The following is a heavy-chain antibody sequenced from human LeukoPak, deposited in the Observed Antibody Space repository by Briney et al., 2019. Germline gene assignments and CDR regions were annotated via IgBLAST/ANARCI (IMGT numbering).Heavy chain of an antibody. D-gene: IGHD5-18*01. V-gene: IGHV3-66*01. Sequence: GGSLRLSCAASGFTVSSNYMNWVRQAPGKGLEWGSVIYDGGSTDYADSVKGRFTISRDNSKNMLYLQMNSLRAEETAVYYCARGYSYGYIRYWGQGTLVTVSS. CDR1: GFTVSSNY. J-gene: IGHJ4*02. CDR3: ARGYSYGYIRY. CDR2: IYDGGST.